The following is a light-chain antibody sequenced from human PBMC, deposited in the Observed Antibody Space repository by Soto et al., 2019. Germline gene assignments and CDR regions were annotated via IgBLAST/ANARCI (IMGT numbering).Light chain of an antibody. Sequence: EIVLTQSPGTLSLSPGERAALSCRASQRISSIYLAWYQQKPGQAPRLLIYGASSRATGIPDRFSGSGSGTDFTLTISRLEAEDFAVYYCQQYSSLWTFGQGTKVDIK. V-gene: IGKV3-20*01. CDR2: GAS. CDR3: QQYSSLWT. CDR1: QRISSIY. J-gene: IGKJ1*01.